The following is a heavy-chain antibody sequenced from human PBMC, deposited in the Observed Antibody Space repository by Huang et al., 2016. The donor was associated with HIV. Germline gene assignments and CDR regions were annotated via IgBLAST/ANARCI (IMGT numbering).Heavy chain of an antibody. CDR2: INAGNSNT. V-gene: IGHV1-3*01. Sequence: QVQLVQSGAEVKKPGASVKVSCKASGYIFISYAMHWVRQAPGQRLEWMGWINAGNSNTKYSQKFQGRVTITRDTSASTVYMELSSLRSEDTAVYYCARRSYDILTGYYQFDYWGQGTLVTVSS. J-gene: IGHJ4*02. CDR3: ARRSYDILTGYYQFDY. D-gene: IGHD3-9*01. CDR1: GYIFISYA.